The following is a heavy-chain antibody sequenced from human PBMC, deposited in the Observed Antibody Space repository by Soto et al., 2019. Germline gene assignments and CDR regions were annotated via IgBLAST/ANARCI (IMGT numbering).Heavy chain of an antibody. D-gene: IGHD3-10*01. CDR3: ARDRQFSHPRGGMDV. CDR2: ISGTGYNT. CDR1: GFTFSSYA. Sequence: GGSLRLCYAASGFTFSSYAMNWVRQAPGKGLEWVSAISGTGYNTYYADSLKGRFTISRDNSKNTLSLQMNSLRAEDTAVYYCARDRQFSHPRGGMDVWGQGTTVTVSS. J-gene: IGHJ6*02. V-gene: IGHV3-23*01.